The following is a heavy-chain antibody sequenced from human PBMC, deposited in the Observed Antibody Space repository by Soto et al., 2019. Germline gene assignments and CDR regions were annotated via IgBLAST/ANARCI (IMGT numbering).Heavy chain of an antibody. D-gene: IGHD2-21*01. Sequence: QVQLQESGPGLVKPPQTLSLTCTVSGGSISSGGYYGSWIRQHPGKGLEWIGYIYSSWSTYYNPSLKSRVTISVDTSKNQFSLTLSSVTAADTDVYYCARALYSSFDYWGQGTLVTVSS. V-gene: IGHV4-31*03. CDR1: GGSISSGGYY. CDR2: IYSSWST. J-gene: IGHJ4*02. CDR3: ARALYSSFDY.